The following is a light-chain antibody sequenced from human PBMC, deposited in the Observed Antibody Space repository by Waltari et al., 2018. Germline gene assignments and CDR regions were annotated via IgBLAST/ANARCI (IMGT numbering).Light chain of an antibody. J-gene: IGKJ1*01. CDR3: QKYGTRPAT. Sequence: EVVLMPSPGTLSLSRGETATLSCRASQSVSRTLAWYQQKPGQAPRLLIYDASIRATGIPDRFSGSGSGTDFSLTISRLEPEDFAVYYCQKYGTRPATFGQGTKVEIK. CDR2: DAS. CDR1: QSVSRT. V-gene: IGKV3-20*01.